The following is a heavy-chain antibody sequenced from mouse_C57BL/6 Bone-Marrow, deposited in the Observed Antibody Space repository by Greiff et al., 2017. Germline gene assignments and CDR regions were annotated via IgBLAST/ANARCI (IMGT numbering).Heavy chain of an antibody. V-gene: IGHV1-26*01. D-gene: IGHD2-3*01. J-gene: IGHJ4*01. CDR1: GYTFTDYY. CDR3: ALYDSYAMDY. CDR2: INPNNGGT. Sequence: VQLKQSGPELVKPGASVKISCKASGYTFTDYYMNWVKQSHGKSLEWIGDINPNNGGTSYNQKFKGKATLTVDKSSSTAYMELRSLTSEDSAVYYCALYDSYAMDYWGQGTSVTVSS.